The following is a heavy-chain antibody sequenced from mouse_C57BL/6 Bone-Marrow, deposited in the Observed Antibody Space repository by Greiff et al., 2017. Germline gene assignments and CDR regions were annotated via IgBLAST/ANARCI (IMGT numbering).Heavy chain of an antibody. CDR2: IDPENGDT. V-gene: IGHV14-4*01. CDR3: TSHYYGSSYPSMDY. D-gene: IGHD1-1*01. Sequence: VQLQQSGAELVRPGASVKLSCTASGFNIKDDYMHWVKQRPEQGLERIGWIDPENGDTEYASKFQGKATITADTSSNTAYLQLSSLTSEDTAVYYCTSHYYGSSYPSMDYWGQGTSVTVSS. J-gene: IGHJ4*01. CDR1: GFNIKDDY.